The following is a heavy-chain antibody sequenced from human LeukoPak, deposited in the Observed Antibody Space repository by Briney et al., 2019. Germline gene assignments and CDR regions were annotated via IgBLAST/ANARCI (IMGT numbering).Heavy chain of an antibody. CDR2: IWYDGSNT. D-gene: IGHD2-2*01. CDR3: ARDRYCSSTSCYGWTWFDP. V-gene: IGHV3-33*01. Sequence: PGRTLRLSCAASGFTFSSYGMHWVRQAPGKGLEGVAVIWYDGSNTYYADSVKGRFTISRDNSKNTLYLQMNSLRAEDTAVYYCARDRYCSSTSCYGWTWFDPWGQGTLVTVSA. J-gene: IGHJ5*02. CDR1: GFTFSSYG.